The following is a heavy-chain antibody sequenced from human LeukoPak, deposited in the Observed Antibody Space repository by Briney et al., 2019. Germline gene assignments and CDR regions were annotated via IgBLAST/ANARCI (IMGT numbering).Heavy chain of an antibody. Sequence: PGGSLRLSCAASGFTFSNYEMNWVRQAPGKGLEWFSYISSSGSTIYYADSVKGRFTISRDNAKNSLFLQMNRLRAEDTAVYYCARAIREAYSRVDYWGHGTLVTVSS. CDR1: GFTFSNYE. D-gene: IGHD5-24*01. V-gene: IGHV3-48*03. CDR2: ISSSGSTI. J-gene: IGHJ4*01. CDR3: ARAIREAYSRVDY.